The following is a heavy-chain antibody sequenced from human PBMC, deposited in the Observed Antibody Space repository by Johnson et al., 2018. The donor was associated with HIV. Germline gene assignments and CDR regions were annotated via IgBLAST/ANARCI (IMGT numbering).Heavy chain of an antibody. CDR3: ARGGRAKDAFDI. V-gene: IGHV3-30-3*01. CDR1: GFTFSSYA. Sequence: VQLVESGGGVVQPVRSLRLSCAASGFTFSSYAMHWVRQAPGKGLEWVAVISYDGSNKYYADSVKGRFTISRDNSKNTLYLQMNSLRAEDTALYYCARGGRAKDAFDIWGQGTMVTVSS. D-gene: IGHD3-16*01. CDR2: ISYDGSNK. J-gene: IGHJ3*02.